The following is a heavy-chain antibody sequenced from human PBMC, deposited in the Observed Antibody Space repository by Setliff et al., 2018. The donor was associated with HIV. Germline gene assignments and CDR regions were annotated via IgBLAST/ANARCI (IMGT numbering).Heavy chain of an antibody. J-gene: IGHJ4*02. V-gene: IGHV3-30*18. Sequence: PGGSLRLSCVASGFSFSRHGMHWVRQAPGKGLEWVAVISFDESHKFYSDSVQGRFIISRDNSKNTLYLQMNSLRPEDTAVYYCAKEKVKMRGNYDSSTYYALADSWGQGTLVTVSS. CDR2: ISFDESHK. CDR3: AKEKVKMRGNYDSSTYYALADS. D-gene: IGHD3-22*01. CDR1: GFSFSRHG.